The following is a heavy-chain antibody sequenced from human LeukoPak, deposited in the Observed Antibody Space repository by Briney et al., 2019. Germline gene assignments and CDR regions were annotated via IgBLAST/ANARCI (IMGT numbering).Heavy chain of an antibody. D-gene: IGHD6-13*01. J-gene: IGHJ3*02. Sequence: PSETLSLTCTVSGGSISSGGYYWSWIRQPPGKGLEWIGYIYYSGSTYYNPSLKSRVTISVDTSKNQFSLKLSSVTAADTAVYYCARDLRYSSSWPLDAFDIWGQGTMVTVSS. V-gene: IGHV4-30-4*01. CDR1: GGSISSGGYY. CDR3: ARDLRYSSSWPLDAFDI. CDR2: IYYSGST.